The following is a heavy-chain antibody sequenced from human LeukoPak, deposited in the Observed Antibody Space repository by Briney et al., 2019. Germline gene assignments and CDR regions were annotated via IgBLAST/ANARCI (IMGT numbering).Heavy chain of an antibody. J-gene: IGHJ4*02. CDR3: AKGLNPRTTVTTPEN. Sequence: GGSLRLSCAASGFTFDDYTMHWVRQAPGKGLEWVSLISWDGGSTYYADSVKGRFTISRDNSKNSLYLQMNSLRTEDTALYYCAKGLNPRTTVTTPENWGQGTLVTVSS. CDR1: GFTFDDYT. V-gene: IGHV3-43*01. D-gene: IGHD4-17*01. CDR2: ISWDGGST.